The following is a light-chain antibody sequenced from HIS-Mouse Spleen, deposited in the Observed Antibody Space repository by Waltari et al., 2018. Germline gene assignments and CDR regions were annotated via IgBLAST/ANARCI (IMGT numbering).Light chain of an antibody. Sequence: EIVLTXSXGTXSLSPGERATLSCRASQSVSSSYLAWYQQKPGQAPRLLIYGASSRATGIPDRFSGSGSGTDFTLTISRLEPEDFAVYYCQQYGSSPTFGQGTKVEIK. J-gene: IGKJ1*01. CDR3: QQYGSSPT. CDR1: QSVSSSY. CDR2: GAS. V-gene: IGKV3-20*01.